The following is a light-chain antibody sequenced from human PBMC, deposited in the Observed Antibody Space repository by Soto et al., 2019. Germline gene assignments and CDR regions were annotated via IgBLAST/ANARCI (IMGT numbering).Light chain of an antibody. V-gene: IGKV4-1*01. CDR3: QQSYGAPFA. CDR2: WAS. J-gene: IGKJ3*01. CDR1: QSVLSSSNNKNY. Sequence: IVMTQSPDSLAVSLVERATINCKSSQSVLSSSNNKNYLAWYQQKPGQPPKLLIYWASTRESGVADRFSGSGSGTDFALTISSLQDEDVAVYYCQQSYGAPFAFGPGTKVDIK.